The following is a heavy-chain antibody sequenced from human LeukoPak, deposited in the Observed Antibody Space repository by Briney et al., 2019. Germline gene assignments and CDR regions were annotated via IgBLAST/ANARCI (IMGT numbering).Heavy chain of an antibody. CDR1: GGSISSYY. CDR2: IYTSRST. CDR3: ARHAYYYDSSGYAPIDY. D-gene: IGHD3-22*01. Sequence: SETLSLTCTVSGGSISSYYWSWIRQPAGKGLEWIGRIYTSRSTNYNPSLKSRVTMSVDTSKNQFSLKLSSVTAADTAVYYCARHAYYYDSSGYAPIDYWGQGTLVTVSS. J-gene: IGHJ4*02. V-gene: IGHV4-4*07.